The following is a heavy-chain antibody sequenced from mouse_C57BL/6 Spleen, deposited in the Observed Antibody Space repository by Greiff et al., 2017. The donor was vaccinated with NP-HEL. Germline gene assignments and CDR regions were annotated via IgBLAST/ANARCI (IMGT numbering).Heavy chain of an antibody. CDR3: ARDYYEGTRFVDY. Sequence: VQLKQSGPELVKPGASVKMSCKASGYTFTDYNMHWVKQSHGKSLEWIGYINPNNGGTSYNQKFKGKATLTVNKTSSTAYMELRSLTSEDSAVYYCARDYYEGTRFVDYWGQGTTLTVSS. V-gene: IGHV1-22*01. CDR2: INPNNGGT. CDR1: GYTFTDYN. D-gene: IGHD1-1*01. J-gene: IGHJ2*01.